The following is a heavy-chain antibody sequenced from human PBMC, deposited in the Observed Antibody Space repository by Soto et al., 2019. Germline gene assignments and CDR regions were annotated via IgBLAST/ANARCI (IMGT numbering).Heavy chain of an antibody. CDR3: AKSRYNWNDYDY. CDR2: TSNDGSNK. J-gene: IGHJ4*02. CDR1: GFTFSSYG. V-gene: IGHV3-30*18. Sequence: GGSLRLSCAASGFTFSSYGMHWVRQAPGKGLEWVAVTSNDGSNKYYADSVKGRFTISRDNSKNTLYLQMNSLRAEDTAVYYCAKSRYNWNDYDYWGQGTLVTVSS. D-gene: IGHD1-20*01.